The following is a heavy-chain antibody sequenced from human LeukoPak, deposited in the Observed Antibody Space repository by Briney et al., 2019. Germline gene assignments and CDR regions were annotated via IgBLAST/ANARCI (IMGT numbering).Heavy chain of an antibody. D-gene: IGHD2-8*01. Sequence: ASVKVSCKASGYTFTNYYMHWARQAPGQGLEWMGIINPRGGSTSYAQKFQGRVTMTRDTSTSTVYMELSSLRSEDTAVYYCARDTCTNGVCYIPWGQETLVTVSS. J-gene: IGHJ5*02. V-gene: IGHV1-46*01. CDR2: INPRGGST. CDR3: ARDTCTNGVCYIP. CDR1: GYTFTNYY.